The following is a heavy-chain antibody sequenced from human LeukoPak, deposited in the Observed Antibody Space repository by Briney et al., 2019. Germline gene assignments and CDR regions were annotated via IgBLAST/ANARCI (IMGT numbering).Heavy chain of an antibody. CDR2: IWYDGSNK. CDR3: ARGTIFGVVTAFDY. V-gene: IGHV3-33*01. CDR1: GFTFSSYG. D-gene: IGHD3-3*01. J-gene: IGHJ4*02. Sequence: GGSLRLSCAASGFTFSSYGMHWVRQAPGKGLEWVAVIWYDGSNKYYADSVKGRFTISRDNSKNTLYLQMNSLRAEDTAVYYCARGTIFGVVTAFDYWGQGTLVTVSS.